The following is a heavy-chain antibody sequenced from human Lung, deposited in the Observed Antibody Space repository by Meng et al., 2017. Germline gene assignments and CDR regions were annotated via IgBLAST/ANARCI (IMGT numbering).Heavy chain of an antibody. J-gene: IGHJ4*02. CDR1: GGSFSDYY. D-gene: IGHD4-11*01. CDR3: ARGPTTMAHDFDY. CDR2: INHSGST. Sequence: VRLQQWVAGLLKPSEPLSLTCVVSGGSFSDYYWSWIRQPPGKGLEWIGEINHSGSTNYNPSLESRATISVDTSQNNLSLKLSSVTAADSAVYYCARGPTTMAHDFDYWGQGTLVTVSS. V-gene: IGHV4-34*01.